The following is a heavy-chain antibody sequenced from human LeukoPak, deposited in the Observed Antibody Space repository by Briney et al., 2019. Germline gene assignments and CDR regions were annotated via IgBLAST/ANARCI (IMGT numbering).Heavy chain of an antibody. CDR1: GYTFTDSY. CDR2: INPNTGGT. J-gene: IGHJ2*01. Sequence: VASVKVSCKASGYTFTDSYMHWVRQAPGQGLEWMVWINPNTGGTNYEQKLQGRVTMTRDTSVSTVYMDLNRLRSADEAVYYCARPVGDIKILVGAGWYYDLWGRGTLVTVSS. CDR3: ARPVGDIKILVGAGWYYDL. V-gene: IGHV1-2*02. D-gene: IGHD1-26*01.